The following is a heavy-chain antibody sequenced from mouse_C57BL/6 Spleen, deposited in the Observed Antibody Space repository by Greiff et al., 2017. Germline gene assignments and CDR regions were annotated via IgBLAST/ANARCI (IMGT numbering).Heavy chain of an antibody. CDR2: ISSGSSTI. D-gene: IGHD1-1*01. J-gene: IGHJ3*01. Sequence: EVQLVESGGGLVKPGGSLKLSCAASGFTFSDYGMHWVRQAPEKGLEWVAYISSGSSTIYYADTVKGRFTISRDNAKNTLFLQMTSLRSEDTAMYYCAREPLYYGSSAWFADWGQGTLVTVSA. V-gene: IGHV5-17*01. CDR1: GFTFSDYG. CDR3: AREPLYYGSSAWFAD.